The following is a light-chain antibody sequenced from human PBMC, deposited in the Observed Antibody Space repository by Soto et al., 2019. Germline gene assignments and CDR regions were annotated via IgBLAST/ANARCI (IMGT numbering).Light chain of an antibody. V-gene: IGKV3-15*01. Sequence: EIVITQSPATLSVSPGERATPSCRASQSVSRNLAWYQQKPGQAPRLLIYGASTRATGIPARFSGSGSGTDFTLTISRLEPEDFAVYYCQHYGKSPWTFGQGTKVDIK. CDR2: GAS. CDR1: QSVSRN. J-gene: IGKJ1*01. CDR3: QHYGKSPWT.